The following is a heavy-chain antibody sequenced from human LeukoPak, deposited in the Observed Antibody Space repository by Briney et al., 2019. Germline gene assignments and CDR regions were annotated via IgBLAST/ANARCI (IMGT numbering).Heavy chain of an antibody. CDR3: AREGVKGYAFDI. CDR2: IYYSGST. Sequence: SETLSLTCTDSGGSISSYYWSWIRQPPGKGLEWIGYIYYSGSTNYNPSLKSRVTISVDTSKNQFSLKLSSVTAADTAVYYCAREGVKGYAFDIWGQGTMVTVSS. D-gene: IGHD2-21*01. J-gene: IGHJ3*02. CDR1: GGSISSYY. V-gene: IGHV4-59*01.